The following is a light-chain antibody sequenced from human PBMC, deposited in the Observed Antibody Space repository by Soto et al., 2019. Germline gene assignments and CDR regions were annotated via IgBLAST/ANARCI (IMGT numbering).Light chain of an antibody. CDR1: SSDLGGFNY. J-gene: IGLJ2*01. CDR3: RSYIIISTLL. CDR2: DVS. Sequence: QSALTQPASVSGSPGQSISISCTATSSDLGGFNYVSWYQQHPGKAPKLIIYDVSNRPSGVSNRFSGSKSGSTASLTISGLQAEDEADYYCRSYIIISTLLFGGGTQLTVL. V-gene: IGLV2-14*01.